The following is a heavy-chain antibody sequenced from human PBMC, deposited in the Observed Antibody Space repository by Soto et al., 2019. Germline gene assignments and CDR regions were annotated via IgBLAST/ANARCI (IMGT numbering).Heavy chain of an antibody. V-gene: IGHV5-51*01. CDR2: IYPGDSDT. J-gene: IGHJ6*02. D-gene: IGHD1-26*01. Sequence: PVESLKISCQVSGYTFTDYWIGWVLQLPGKGLEWMGIIYPGDSDTIYSPSFQGHVTITVDKSTSTAYLQWNTLKASDTAVYYCARDQGPREGSGMDVWGQGTTVTVSS. CDR3: ARDQGPREGSGMDV. CDR1: GYTFTDYW.